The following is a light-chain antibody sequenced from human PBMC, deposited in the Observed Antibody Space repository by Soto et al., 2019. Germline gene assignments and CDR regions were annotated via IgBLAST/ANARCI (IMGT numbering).Light chain of an antibody. CDR1: QGVSSN. CDR3: QQYNNWPET. Sequence: EIVMTQSPATLSVSPGERATLSCRASQGVSSNLAWYQQKPGQAPRLLIYGASTRATGIPARFSGSGSGTEFTLTISSLQSEDFAVYYCQQYNNWPETFGQGTKLDIK. J-gene: IGKJ1*01. V-gene: IGKV3-15*01. CDR2: GAS.